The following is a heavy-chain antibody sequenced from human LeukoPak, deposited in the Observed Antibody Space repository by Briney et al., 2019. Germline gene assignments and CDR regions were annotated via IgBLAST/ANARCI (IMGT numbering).Heavy chain of an antibody. D-gene: IGHD3-22*01. J-gene: IGHJ4*02. V-gene: IGHV1-46*01. CDR1: GYTFTGYY. CDR2: INPSGGST. CDR3: ARATISSELDY. Sequence: GASVKVSCKASGYTFTGYYMRWVRQAPGQGLEWMGIINPSGGSTSYAQKFQGRVTMTRDTSTSTVYMELSSLRSEDTAVYYCARATISSELDYWGQGTLVTVSS.